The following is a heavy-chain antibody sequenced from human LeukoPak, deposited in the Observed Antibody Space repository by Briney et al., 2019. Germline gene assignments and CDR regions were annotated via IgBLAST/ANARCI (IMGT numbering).Heavy chain of an antibody. J-gene: IGHJ6*03. V-gene: IGHV1-69*05. CDR1: GYTFTDYY. CDR3: ARSQIYYYYMDV. Sequence: GATVKISCKASGYTFTDYYMHWVRQAPGQGLEWMGGIIPIFGTANYAQKFQGRVTITTDESTSTAYMELSSLRSEDTAVYYCARSQIYYYYMDVWGKGTTVTVSS. CDR2: IIPIFGTA.